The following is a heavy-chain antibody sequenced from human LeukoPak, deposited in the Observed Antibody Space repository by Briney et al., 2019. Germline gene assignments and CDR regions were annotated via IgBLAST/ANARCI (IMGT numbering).Heavy chain of an antibody. Sequence: SETLSLTCAVYGGSFSGYYWSWIRQPPGKGLEWIGEINHSGSTNYNPSPKSRVTISVDTSKNQFSLKLSSVTAADTAVYYCARGPVTIFGVVPFDYWGQGTLVTVSS. J-gene: IGHJ4*02. D-gene: IGHD3-3*01. CDR1: GGSFSGYY. CDR2: INHSGST. V-gene: IGHV4-34*01. CDR3: ARGPVTIFGVVPFDY.